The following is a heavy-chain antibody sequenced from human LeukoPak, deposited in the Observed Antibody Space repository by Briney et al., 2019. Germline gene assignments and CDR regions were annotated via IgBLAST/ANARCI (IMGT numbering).Heavy chain of an antibody. J-gene: IGHJ4*02. CDR3: AREQYSGSYYADFDY. D-gene: IGHD1-26*01. V-gene: IGHV3-48*04. CDR2: ISSGSSTI. Sequence: GGSWRLSFAASGFTFSTNAMNGFRQAPGKGLEWLSYISSGSSTIYYADSVKGRFTISRDNAKNSVYLQMNSLRAEDTAVYYCAREQYSGSYYADFDYWGQGTLVTVSS. CDR1: GFTFSTNA.